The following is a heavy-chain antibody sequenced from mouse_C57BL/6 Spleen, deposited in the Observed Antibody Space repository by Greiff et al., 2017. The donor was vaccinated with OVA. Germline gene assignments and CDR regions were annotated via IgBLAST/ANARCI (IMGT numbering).Heavy chain of an antibody. D-gene: IGHD1-1*01. CDR2: INPNYGTT. J-gene: IGHJ4*01. Sequence: EVKLMESGPELVKPGASVKISCKASGYSFTDYNMNWVKQSNGKSLEWIGVINPNYGTTSYNQKFKGKATLTVDQSSSTAYMQLNSLTSEDSAVYYCARGGDCGSSPWAMDYWGQGTSVTVSS. V-gene: IGHV1-39*01. CDR3: ARGGDCGSSPWAMDY. CDR1: GYSFTDYN.